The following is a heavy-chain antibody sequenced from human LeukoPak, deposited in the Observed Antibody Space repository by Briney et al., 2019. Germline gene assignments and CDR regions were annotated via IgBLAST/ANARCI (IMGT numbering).Heavy chain of an antibody. D-gene: IGHD2-15*01. CDR3: ASTPNGVAAIYFDY. V-gene: IGHV3-30*04. Sequence: GGSLRLSCAASGFIFSNYAMHWVRQAPGKGLEWVAVISYDGSNKFYADSVKGRFTISRDNAKNTLYLQMNSLRAGDTAVYYCASTPNGVAAIYFDYWGQGTLVTVSS. CDR2: ISYDGSNK. J-gene: IGHJ4*02. CDR1: GFIFSNYA.